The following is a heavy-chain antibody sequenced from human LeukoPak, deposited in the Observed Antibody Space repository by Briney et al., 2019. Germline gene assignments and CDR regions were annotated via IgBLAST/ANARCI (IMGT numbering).Heavy chain of an antibody. CDR1: GFTFSSYS. CDR2: ISSSSSYI. CDR3: ARCFYGGPDDAFDI. J-gene: IGHJ3*02. Sequence: GGSLRLSCAASGFTFSSYSMNWVRQAPGKGLEWVSSISSSSSYIYYADSVKGRFTISRDNAKNSLYLQMNSLRAEDTAVYYCARCFYGGPDDAFDIWGQGTMVTVSS. V-gene: IGHV3-21*01. D-gene: IGHD4-17*01.